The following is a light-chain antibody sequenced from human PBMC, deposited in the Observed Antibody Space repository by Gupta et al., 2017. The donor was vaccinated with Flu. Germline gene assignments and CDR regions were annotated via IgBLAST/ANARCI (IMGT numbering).Light chain of an antibody. V-gene: IGLV2-8*01. CDR3: TSYSGSSDPGL. CDR2: EVN. CDR1: SSDVGGHNF. J-gene: IGLJ2*01. Sequence: QSALTQPPSASGSLGQSVSLSCTGTSSDVGGHNFVSWYQQYPGRPPKLIIYEVNKRPSGVPDRFSASKSGNTASLTVSGLQAEDEAHYYCTSYSGSSDPGLIGGGTKLTVL.